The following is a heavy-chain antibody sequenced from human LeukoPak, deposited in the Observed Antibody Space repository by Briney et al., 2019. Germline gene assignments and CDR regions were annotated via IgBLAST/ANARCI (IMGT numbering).Heavy chain of an antibody. CDR3: VNWGEYQLPHAFDI. CDR2: IYYSGST. D-gene: IGHD2-2*01. J-gene: IGHJ3*02. CDR1: GGSISGYY. V-gene: IGHV4-59*12. Sequence: SETLSLTCTVSGGSISGYYWSWIRQPPGKGLDYIGHIYYSGSTDYNPSLKSRVTISVDTSKNQFSLKLSSVTAADTAVYYCVNWGEYQLPHAFDIWGQGTMVTVSS.